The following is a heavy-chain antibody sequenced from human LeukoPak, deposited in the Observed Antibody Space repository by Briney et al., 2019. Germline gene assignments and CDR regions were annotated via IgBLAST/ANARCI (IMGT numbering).Heavy chain of an antibody. D-gene: IGHD4-17*01. J-gene: IGHJ6*02. CDR1: GFLFSTYS. V-gene: IGHV3-48*01. CDR3: TKKRLNRLGFYYGIDV. Sequence: GGSLGLSCAASGFLFSTYSTNWVRQAPGKGLEWISYLTSNSDTIYYADSVKGRFTTSRDNAKNMLYLQMNSLRAEDTAIYYCTKKRLNRLGFYYGIDVWGQGTTVTVSS. CDR2: LTSNSDTI.